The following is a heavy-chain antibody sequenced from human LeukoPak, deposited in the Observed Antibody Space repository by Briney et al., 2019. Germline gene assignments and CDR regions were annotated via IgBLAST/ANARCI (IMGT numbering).Heavy chain of an antibody. D-gene: IGHD4-23*01. Sequence: SETLPLTCTVSGGSISSYYWSWIRQPPGKGLEWIGYMYYSGSTNYNPSLKSRVTISVDTSKNQFSLKLSSVTAADTAMYYCASRDYSGRHFDYWGQGTLVTVSS. CDR3: ASRDYSGRHFDY. J-gene: IGHJ4*02. CDR2: MYYSGST. CDR1: GGSISSYY. V-gene: IGHV4-59*01.